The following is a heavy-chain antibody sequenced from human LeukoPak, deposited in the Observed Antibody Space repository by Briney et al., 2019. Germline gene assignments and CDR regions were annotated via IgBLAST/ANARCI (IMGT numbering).Heavy chain of an antibody. Sequence: GASVKVSCKASGYTFTSYDINWVRQAPGQGLEWMGIINPSGGSTSYAQKFQGRVTMTRDTSTSTVYMELSSLRSDDTAVYYCGRGPRITLVRGGQWYFYMDVWGKGTTVTVSS. J-gene: IGHJ6*03. D-gene: IGHD3-10*01. CDR1: GYTFTSYD. CDR3: GRGPRITLVRGGQWYFYMDV. CDR2: INPSGGST. V-gene: IGHV1-46*01.